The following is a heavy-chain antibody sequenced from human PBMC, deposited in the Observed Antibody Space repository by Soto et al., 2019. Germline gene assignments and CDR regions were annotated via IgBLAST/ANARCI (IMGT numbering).Heavy chain of an antibody. V-gene: IGHV3-23*01. Sequence: EVQMLESGGGLVQPGGSLRLSCAASGFTFSSYAMSWVRQAPGKGLEWVSAISGSGGSTYYADSVKGRFTISRDNSKNTLDLQMNSLRAEDTAVYYCAKTLSSSWWPFDYWGQGTLVTVSS. CDR1: GFTFSSYA. J-gene: IGHJ4*02. CDR2: ISGSGGST. CDR3: AKTLSSSWWPFDY. D-gene: IGHD6-13*01.